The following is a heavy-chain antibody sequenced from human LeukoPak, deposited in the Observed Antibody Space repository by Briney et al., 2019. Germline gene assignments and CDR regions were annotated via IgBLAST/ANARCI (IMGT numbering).Heavy chain of an antibody. J-gene: IGHJ4*02. CDR1: GFTFSSCA. Sequence: GGSLRLSCAASGFTFSSCAMSWVRQAPGKGLEWVSAISGSGGSTYYADSVKGRFTISRDNSKNMLYLQMNSLRAEDTAVYYCAKSRQMTTVTPFDYWGQGTLVTVSS. CDR2: ISGSGGST. CDR3: AKSRQMTTVTPFDY. V-gene: IGHV3-23*01. D-gene: IGHD4-17*01.